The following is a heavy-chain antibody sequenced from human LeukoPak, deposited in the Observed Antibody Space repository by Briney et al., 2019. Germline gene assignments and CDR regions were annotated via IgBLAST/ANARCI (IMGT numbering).Heavy chain of an antibody. CDR2: INSDGDST. CDR1: RFTFSTYW. Sequence: GGSLRLSCAASRFTFSTYWMHWVRQAPGKGLEYVSTINSDGDSTYYANSVKGRFTMSRDNSKNTLYLQMGSLRPEDMAVYYCARGNSNYFHYYYMDVWGKGTTVTVSS. V-gene: IGHV3-64*01. J-gene: IGHJ6*03. CDR3: ARGNSNYFHYYYMDV. D-gene: IGHD4-11*01.